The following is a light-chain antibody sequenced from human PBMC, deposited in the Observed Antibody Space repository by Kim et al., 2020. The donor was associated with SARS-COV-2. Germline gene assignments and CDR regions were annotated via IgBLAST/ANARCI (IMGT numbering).Light chain of an antibody. CDR2: LNSDGSH. CDR3: QTWGTGIRV. V-gene: IGLV4-69*01. Sequence: ASVKITCTLSSGHSSYDIAWHQQRPEKGPRYLMKLNSDGSHSKGGGIPDRFSGSSSGAERYLTIASLQSEDEDDYYCQTWGTGIRVFGGGTHLTVL. CDR1: SGHSSYD. J-gene: IGLJ3*02.